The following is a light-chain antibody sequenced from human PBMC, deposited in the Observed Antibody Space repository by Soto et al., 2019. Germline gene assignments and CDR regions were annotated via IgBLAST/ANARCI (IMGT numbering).Light chain of an antibody. CDR2: EVS. J-gene: IGLJ1*01. CDR1: SSDVGGYNS. Sequence: QSVLTQPASVSGSPGQSITISCTGTSSDVGGYNSVSWYQQHPGKAPKLMIYEVSNRPSGVSNRFSGSKSGNTASLTIYGLQPEDEADYSCSSYTTSSTLLYVFGTGTKLTVL. V-gene: IGLV2-14*01. CDR3: SSYTTSSTLLYV.